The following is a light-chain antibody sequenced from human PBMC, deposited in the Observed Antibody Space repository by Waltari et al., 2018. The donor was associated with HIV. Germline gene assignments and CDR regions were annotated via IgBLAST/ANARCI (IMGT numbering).Light chain of an antibody. V-gene: IGLV1-44*01. CDR1: SSNIGSNT. CDR3: AAWDGSLNGRVV. Sequence: QSVLTQPPSASGTPGQRVTISCSGSSSNIGSNTVNWYQQPPGTAPKLLIYSNNQRPSGVPDRFAGSKSGTSASLAISGLQSEDEADYYCAAWDGSLNGRVVFGGWTKLTVL. J-gene: IGLJ2*01. CDR2: SNN.